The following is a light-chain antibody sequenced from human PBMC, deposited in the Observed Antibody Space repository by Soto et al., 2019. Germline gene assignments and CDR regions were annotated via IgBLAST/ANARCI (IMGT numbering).Light chain of an antibody. CDR1: QSIRSN. CDR3: HQYAVSPLT. CDR2: DAS. Sequence: EIVMTQSPDTLSVSPGEGATLSCRVSQSIRSNLAWYQQRPGQAPRLLIYDASNRATGVPDRFSGSGSGTDFTLSVTRLEPEDFAVYYCHQYAVSPLTFGGGTTVEIK. J-gene: IGKJ4*01. V-gene: IGKV3-20*01.